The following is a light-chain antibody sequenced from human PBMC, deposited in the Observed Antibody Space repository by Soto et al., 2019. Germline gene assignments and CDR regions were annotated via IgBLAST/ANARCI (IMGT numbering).Light chain of an antibody. V-gene: IGKV3-15*01. CDR3: QQYNNWPPYT. CDR1: QSVSSS. CDR2: GAS. J-gene: IGKJ2*01. Sequence: EIVMTQSPGTLSVSPGERATLSCRASQSVSSSLAWYQQGPGQAPRLLIYGASARATAVPARFSGSGSGTEFTLTITSLQSEDFAVYYCQQYNNWPPYTFGQGTKLQIK.